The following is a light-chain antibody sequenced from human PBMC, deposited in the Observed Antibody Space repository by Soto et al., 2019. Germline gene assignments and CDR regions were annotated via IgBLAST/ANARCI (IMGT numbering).Light chain of an antibody. Sequence: EIVLTQSPATLSVSPGERATLSCRASQSVSSYLAWYQQKPGQAPRLLIYDASTRATGIPARFSGSGSGTDFTLTIRSLEPEDFAVYFCQQRSNWPSTFGGGTKVEI. V-gene: IGKV3-11*01. CDR3: QQRSNWPST. CDR2: DAS. CDR1: QSVSSY. J-gene: IGKJ4*01.